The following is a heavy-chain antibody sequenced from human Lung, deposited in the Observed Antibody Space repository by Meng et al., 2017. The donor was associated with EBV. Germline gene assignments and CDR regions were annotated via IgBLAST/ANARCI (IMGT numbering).Heavy chain of an antibody. CDR1: GGSISSKNYY. J-gene: IGHJ5*02. CDR3: ATTTVRGVNWIDP. D-gene: IGHD3-10*01. Sequence: QVQRQESGPGLVKPSQTLSLTCTVSGGSISSKNYYWSWIRQHPGKGLEWIGYIYYSGSTYYNPSLKSRVTISVDTSKNQFSLNLTFVTAADTAVYYCATTTVRGVNWIDPWGQGTLVTVSS. V-gene: IGHV4-31*03. CDR2: IYYSGST.